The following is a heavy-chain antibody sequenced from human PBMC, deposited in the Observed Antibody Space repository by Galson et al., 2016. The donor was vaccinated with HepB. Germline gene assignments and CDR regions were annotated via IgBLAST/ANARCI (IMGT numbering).Heavy chain of an antibody. J-gene: IGHJ4*02. CDR1: GGSFSGYY. CDR2: INHSGST. Sequence: SETLSLTCAVYGGSFSGYYWSWIRQPPGKGLEWIGEINHSGSTNYNPSLKSRVTISVGTSKNQFSLKLTSVTAADTAVYYCARARRAVLRYFDNYADYWGQGTLVTVSA. CDR3: ARARRAVLRYFDNYADY. V-gene: IGHV4-34*01. D-gene: IGHD3-9*01.